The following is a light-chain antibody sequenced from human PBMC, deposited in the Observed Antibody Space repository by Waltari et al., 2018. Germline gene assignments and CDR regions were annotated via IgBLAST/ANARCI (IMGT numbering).Light chain of an antibody. J-gene: IGLJ2*01. Sequence: QSALTQPASVSGSPGQSITISCTGTSNDVGGYKYVSWYQQHPGKAPKVLIYDVNNRPSGFSNRFSGSKSCNTASLTISALQAEDEADYFCSSYTSSTSVIFGGGTKVTVL. V-gene: IGLV2-14*03. CDR2: DVN. CDR3: SSYTSSTSVI. CDR1: SNDVGGYKY.